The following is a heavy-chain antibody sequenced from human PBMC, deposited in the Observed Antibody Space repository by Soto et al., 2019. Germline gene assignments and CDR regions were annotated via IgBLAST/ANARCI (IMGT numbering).Heavy chain of an antibody. CDR3: ARDRYTYDSNGNFDY. D-gene: IGHD3-22*01. CDR1: GFTFSNYG. CDR2: IWYDGSNK. Sequence: QVQLVESGGGVVQPGMSLRLSCAASGFTFSNYGMHWVRQAPGRGLEWVAVIWYDGSNKDYADSVKGRFTISRDKSKHTLYLQMDALSVEDTAVYYCARDRYTYDSNGNFDYWGQGTLVTVSS. J-gene: IGHJ4*02. V-gene: IGHV3-33*01.